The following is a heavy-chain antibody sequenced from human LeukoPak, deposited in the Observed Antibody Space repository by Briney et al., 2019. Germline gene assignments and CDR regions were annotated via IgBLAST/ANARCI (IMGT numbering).Heavy chain of an antibody. CDR2: LSYDGSNK. J-gene: IGHJ4*02. CDR3: ARGLYKNGWYYFDY. V-gene: IGHV3-33*01. D-gene: IGHD6-19*01. CDR1: GFTFSGYG. Sequence: GGSLRLSCAASGFTFSGYGIHWVRQAPGKGLEWVAFLSYDGSNKFYADSVKGRFTISRDNSENTLHLQMNSLKDEDTAVYYCARGLYKNGWYYFDYWGQGTLVTVSS.